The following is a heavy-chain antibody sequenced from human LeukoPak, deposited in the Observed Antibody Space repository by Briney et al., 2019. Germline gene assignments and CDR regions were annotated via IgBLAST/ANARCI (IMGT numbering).Heavy chain of an antibody. J-gene: IGHJ4*02. CDR1: GYSISSGYY. Sequence: SETLSLTCTVSGYSISSGYYWGWIRPPPGKGLEWIGSIYHSGSTYYNPSLKSRVTISVDTSKNQFSLKLSSVTAADTAVYYCARGSVGATSSFDYWGQGTLVTVSS. D-gene: IGHD1-26*01. CDR3: ARGSVGATSSFDY. CDR2: IYHSGST. V-gene: IGHV4-38-2*02.